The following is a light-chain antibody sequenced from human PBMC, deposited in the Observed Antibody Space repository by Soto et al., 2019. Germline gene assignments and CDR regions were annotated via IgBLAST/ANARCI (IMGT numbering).Light chain of an antibody. CDR3: QQFGTSPLYT. CDR1: QTFGSTY. V-gene: IGKV3-20*01. J-gene: IGKJ2*01. Sequence: ESVLTQSQGTLSLSPGERVTLSCRASQTFGSTYLAWYQQRPGQSPRLLIYGASRRASGVPDRFSGSGSGTDFTLTISRLEPEDFAVYYCQQFGTSPLYTFGQGTKLEIK. CDR2: GAS.